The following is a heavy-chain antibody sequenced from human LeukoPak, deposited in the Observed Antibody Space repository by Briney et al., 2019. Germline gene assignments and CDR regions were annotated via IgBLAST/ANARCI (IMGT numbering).Heavy chain of an antibody. CDR3: ARVLDPSSSWYPEDY. J-gene: IGHJ4*02. V-gene: IGHV3-30*04. D-gene: IGHD6-13*01. CDR2: IPYDGSNK. Sequence: GGSLRLSCAASGFTFSSYAMHWVRQAPGKGLEWVAVIPYDGSNKYYADSVKGRFTISRDNSKNTLYLQMNSLRAEDTAVYYCARVLDPSSSWYPEDYWGQGTLVTVSS. CDR1: GFTFSSYA.